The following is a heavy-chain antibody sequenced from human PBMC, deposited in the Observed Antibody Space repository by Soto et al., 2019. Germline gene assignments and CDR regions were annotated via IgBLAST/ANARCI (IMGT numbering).Heavy chain of an antibody. CDR3: AGGTDGKKVAY. D-gene: IGHD5-12*01. CDR2: FDYTGRT. V-gene: IGHV4-61*03. CDR1: GGSVNSEHYY. Sequence: QVQLQESGPGLVKSSETLSLTCTVSGGSVNSEHYYWNWIRQPPGKGLEWNGYFDYTGRTNHNPSLESRLTLSVDMSKNHFSMKLSSVTAADTAVYYCAGGTDGKKVAYWGQGTLVTVSS. J-gene: IGHJ4*02.